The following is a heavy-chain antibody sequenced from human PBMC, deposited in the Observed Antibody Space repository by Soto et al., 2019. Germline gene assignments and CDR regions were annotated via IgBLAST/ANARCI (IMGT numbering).Heavy chain of an antibody. CDR1: GGTFSSYA. V-gene: IGHV1-69*12. Sequence: QVQLVQSGAEVKKPGSSVKVSCKASGGTFSSYAISWVRQAPGQGLEWMGGIIPIFGTADYAQKFQGRVTIAADESTSTAYLELSSLRSEDTAVYYCARHVPAAGYYYGMDVWGQGTTVTVSS. CDR2: IIPIFGTA. CDR3: ARHVPAAGYYYGMDV. J-gene: IGHJ6*02. D-gene: IGHD2-2*01.